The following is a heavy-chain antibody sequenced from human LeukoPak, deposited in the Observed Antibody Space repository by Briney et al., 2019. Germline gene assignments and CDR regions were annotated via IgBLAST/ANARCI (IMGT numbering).Heavy chain of an antibody. D-gene: IGHD6-19*01. CDR2: ISSSSSYI. CDR1: GFTFSSYS. J-gene: IGHJ4*02. V-gene: IGHV3-21*04. Sequence: GGPLRLSCAASGFTFSSYSMNWVRQAPGKGLEWVSSISSSSSYIYYADSVKGRFTISRDNAKNSLYLQMNRLRAEDTAVYYCARDQHEQWLVPDYWGQGTLVTVSS. CDR3: ARDQHEQWLVPDY.